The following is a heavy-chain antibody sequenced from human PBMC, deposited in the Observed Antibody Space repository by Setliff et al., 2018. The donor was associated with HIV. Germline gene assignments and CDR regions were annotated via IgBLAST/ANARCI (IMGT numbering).Heavy chain of an antibody. CDR1: GYTFTTYS. D-gene: IGHD2-8*02. J-gene: IGHJ4*03. V-gene: IGHV1-3*01. CDR2: INVGKGDT. Sequence: ASVKVSCKASGYTFTTYSLHWVRQAPGQSLEWMGWINVGKGDTKYSQKLQGRISITRDTSTNTAYMELNNLRSDDTGIYFCARGALLAVFDFDHWGQGTLVTVS. CDR3: ARGALLAVFDFDH.